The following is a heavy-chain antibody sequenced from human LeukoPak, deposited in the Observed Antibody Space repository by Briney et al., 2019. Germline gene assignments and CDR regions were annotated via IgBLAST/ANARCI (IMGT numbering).Heavy chain of an antibody. CDR1: GFTVSSNY. Sequence: GGSLRLSCAASGFTVSSNYMSWVRQAPGKGLEWVSVIYSGGSTYYADSVKGRLTISRDNSKNTLYLQMNSLRAEDTAVYYCARVFVVVPAAINYFDYWGQGTLVTVSS. V-gene: IGHV3-53*01. J-gene: IGHJ4*02. CDR3: ARVFVVVPAAINYFDY. CDR2: IYSGGST. D-gene: IGHD2-2*02.